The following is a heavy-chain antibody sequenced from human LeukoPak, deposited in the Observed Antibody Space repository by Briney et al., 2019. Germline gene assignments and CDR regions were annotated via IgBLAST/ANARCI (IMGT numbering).Heavy chain of an antibody. J-gene: IGHJ4*02. CDR1: GFTFSGYS. V-gene: IGHV3-21*03. CDR3: RADSSSWYAEDQYYFDY. Sequence: GGSLRLSCAASGFTFSGYSMNWVRQAPGKGLEWVSSISSSSSYIYYADSVKGRFTISRDNAKNSLYLQMNSLKTEDTAVYYCRADSSSWYAEDQYYFDYWGQGTLVTVSS. D-gene: IGHD6-13*01. CDR2: ISSSSSYI.